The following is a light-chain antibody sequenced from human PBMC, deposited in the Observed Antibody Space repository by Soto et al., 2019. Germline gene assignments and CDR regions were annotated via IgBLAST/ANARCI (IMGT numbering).Light chain of an antibody. CDR3: CSYSGFYTLL. CDR1: TTDIGGYNF. V-gene: IGLV2-11*01. J-gene: IGLJ3*02. CDR2: DVN. Sequence: QSALTQPRSVSGSPGQSVTISCTGTTTDIGGYNFVSWYQQHPGKAPKLIFYDVNKRPSGVPDRFSASKSGNTASLTISGLQADDGADYYCCSYSGFYTLLFGGGTKLTVL.